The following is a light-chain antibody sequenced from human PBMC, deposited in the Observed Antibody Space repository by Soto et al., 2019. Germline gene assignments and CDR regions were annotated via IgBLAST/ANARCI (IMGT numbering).Light chain of an antibody. CDR2: GAS. V-gene: IGKV3-20*01. CDR1: QSVRNSY. J-gene: IGKJ4*01. Sequence: VALTQSQGTLALSPGERATLSCRSSQSVRNSYLAWYQQKPGQAPRLLISGASSRATGIPDRFSGSGSGTDFTLTISRLEPEDFAVYYCQQYGSSPFGGGTKVDI. CDR3: QQYGSSP.